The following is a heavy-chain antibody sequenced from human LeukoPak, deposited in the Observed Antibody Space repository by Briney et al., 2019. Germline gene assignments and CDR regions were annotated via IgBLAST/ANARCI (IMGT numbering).Heavy chain of an antibody. D-gene: IGHD4-11*01. CDR3: AKNRGTTVTTTCFDY. J-gene: IGHJ4*02. CDR2: IWYDGSNK. CDR1: GFTFSSYG. Sequence: GGSLKLSCAASGFTFSSYGMHWVRQAPGKGLEWVAVIWYDGSNKYYADSVKGRFTISRDNSKNTLYLQMNSLRAEDTAVYYCAKNRGTTVTTTCFDYWGQGTLVTVSS. V-gene: IGHV3-33*06.